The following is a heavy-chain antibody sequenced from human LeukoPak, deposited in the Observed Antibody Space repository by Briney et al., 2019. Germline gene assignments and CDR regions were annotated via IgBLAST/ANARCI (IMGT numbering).Heavy chain of an antibody. CDR3: VRDTSSSAHY. J-gene: IGHJ4*01. CDR1: GGSMSSGVYY. Sequence: SETLSLTCSVSGGSMSSGVYYWAWVRQPPGKGLEWIGSISYSGTSFYKPSLTSRVAISIDASKSQFSLRLSSVTAADTAVYYCVRDTSSSAHYWGHGTLVTVSS. CDR2: ISYSGTS. D-gene: IGHD6-6*01. V-gene: IGHV4-39*07.